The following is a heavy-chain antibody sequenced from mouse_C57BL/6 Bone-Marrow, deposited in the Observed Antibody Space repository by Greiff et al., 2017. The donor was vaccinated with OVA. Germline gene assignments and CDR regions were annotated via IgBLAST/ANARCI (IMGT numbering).Heavy chain of an antibody. V-gene: IGHV5-17*01. CDR1: GFTFSDYG. CDR3: ARRVGGWFAY. Sequence: DVKLVESGGGLVKPGGSLKLSCAASGFTFSDYGMHWVRQAPEKGLEWVAYISSGSSTIYYADTVKGRFTISRDNAKNTLFLQMTSLRSEDTAMYYCARRVGGWFAYWGQGTLVTVSA. D-gene: IGHD1-1*02. J-gene: IGHJ3*01. CDR2: ISSGSSTI.